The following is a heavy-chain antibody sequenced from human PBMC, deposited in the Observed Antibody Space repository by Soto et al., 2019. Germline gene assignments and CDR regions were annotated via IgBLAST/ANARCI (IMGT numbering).Heavy chain of an antibody. CDR3: AKVRGRYTDDY. CDR1: GGTFSSYA. J-gene: IGHJ4*02. CDR2: IIPIFGTA. D-gene: IGHD2-2*02. Sequence: SVKVSCKASGGTFSSYAISWVRQAPGQGLEWMGGIIPIFGTANYAQKFQGRVTITADESASTAYMELSSLRADDTAVYYCAKVRGRYTDDYWGQGTLVTVSS. V-gene: IGHV1-69*13.